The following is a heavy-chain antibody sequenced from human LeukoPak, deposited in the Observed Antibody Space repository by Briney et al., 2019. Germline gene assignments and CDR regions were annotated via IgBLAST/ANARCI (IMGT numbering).Heavy chain of an antibody. J-gene: IGHJ4*02. CDR2: INHSGST. CDR3: ARRATLLWFGELLLWRPFDY. V-gene: IGHV4-34*01. Sequence: SETLSLTCAVYGGSFSGYYWSWIRQPPGKGLEWIGEINHSGSTNYNPSLKSRVTISVDTSKNQFSLKLSSVTAADTAVYYCARRATLLWFGELLLWRPFDYWGQGTLVTVSS. CDR1: GGSFSGYY. D-gene: IGHD3-10*01.